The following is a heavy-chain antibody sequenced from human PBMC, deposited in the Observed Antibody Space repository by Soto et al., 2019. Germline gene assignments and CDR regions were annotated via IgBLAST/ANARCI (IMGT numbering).Heavy chain of an antibody. CDR3: AKAITFGGVIARYYFDY. J-gene: IGHJ4*02. V-gene: IGHV3-23*01. CDR2: ISGSGGST. D-gene: IGHD3-16*02. CDR1: GFTFSSYA. Sequence: EVQLLESGGGLVQPGGSLRLSCAASGFTFSSYAMSWVCQAPGKGLEWVSAISGSGGSTYYADSVKGRFTISRDNSKNTLYLQMNSLRAEDTAVYYCAKAITFGGVIARYYFDYWGQGTLVTVSS.